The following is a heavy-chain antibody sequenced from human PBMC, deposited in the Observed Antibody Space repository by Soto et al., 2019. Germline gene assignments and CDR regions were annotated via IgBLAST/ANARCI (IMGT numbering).Heavy chain of an antibody. Sequence: ASVKVSCKASGYIFTKYDIHWVRQAPGQGLEWMGIINLSADRTSYAQKFQGRFTVTMDTSTSTVYMELGSLRSEDTAVYYCVRDPSSGYRSFDYWGQGTLVSVSS. CDR2: INLSADRT. D-gene: IGHD3-22*01. CDR3: VRDPSSGYRSFDY. CDR1: GYIFTKYD. V-gene: IGHV1-46*03. J-gene: IGHJ4*02.